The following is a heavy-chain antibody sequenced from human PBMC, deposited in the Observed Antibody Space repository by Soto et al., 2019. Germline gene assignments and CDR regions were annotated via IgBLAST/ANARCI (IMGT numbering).Heavy chain of an antibody. CDR2: IKQDGSKN. CDR3: ARYNINGWKFDY. CDR1: GFTFSNYW. J-gene: IGHJ4*01. D-gene: IGHD6-19*01. V-gene: IGHV3-7*01. Sequence: EVQLVESGGGLVQPGGSLRLSCAASGFTFSNYWMSWVRQAPGKGLEWVANIKQDGSKNYYVDSLTGGFTTSRDNTKNSFYLQMNSLRAEDTAVYYCARYNINGWKFDYWGRGTLVTVSS.